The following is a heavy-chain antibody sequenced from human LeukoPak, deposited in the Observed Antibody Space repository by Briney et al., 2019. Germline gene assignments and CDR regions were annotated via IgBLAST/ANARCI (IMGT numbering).Heavy chain of an antibody. Sequence: SEALSLTCTVPGGSISSYYWSWIRQPPGKGLEWIGYIYYSGSTNYNPSLKSRVTISVDTSKNQFSLKLSSVTAADTAVYYCARDNWVGATSGGPHYYYYMDVWGKGTTVTVSS. J-gene: IGHJ6*03. CDR1: GGSISSYY. CDR3: ARDNWVGATSGGPHYYYYMDV. D-gene: IGHD1-26*01. V-gene: IGHV4-59*01. CDR2: IYYSGST.